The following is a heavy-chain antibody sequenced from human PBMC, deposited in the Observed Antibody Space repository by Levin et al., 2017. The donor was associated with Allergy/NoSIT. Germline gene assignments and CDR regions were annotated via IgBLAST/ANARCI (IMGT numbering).Heavy chain of an antibody. V-gene: IGHV5-10-1*01. CDR3: ARRTNNDCYYMDV. J-gene: IGHJ6*03. CDR1: GYSFTNYW. CDR2: IDPSDSYT. D-gene: IGHD2-8*01. Sequence: GESLKISCKGSGYSFTNYWISWVRQMPGKGLEWMGRIDPSDSYTNYSPSFQGHVTISADKSISTAYLHWSSLKASDTAIYYCARRTNNDCYYMDVWGKGTTVTVSS.